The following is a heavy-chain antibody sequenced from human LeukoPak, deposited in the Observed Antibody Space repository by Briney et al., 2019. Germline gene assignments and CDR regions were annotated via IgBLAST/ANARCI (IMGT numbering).Heavy chain of an antibody. CDR1: GFTFSDYY. D-gene: IGHD5-18*01. Sequence: KSGGSLRLSCAASGFTFSDYYMSWIRQAPGEGLEWVSYISSSSSYTNYADSVKGRFTISRDNAKNSLYLQMNSLRAEDTAVYYCARVGYSYGYGGGFDYWGQGTLVTVSS. CDR2: ISSSSSYT. CDR3: ARVGYSYGYGGGFDY. V-gene: IGHV3-11*06. J-gene: IGHJ4*02.